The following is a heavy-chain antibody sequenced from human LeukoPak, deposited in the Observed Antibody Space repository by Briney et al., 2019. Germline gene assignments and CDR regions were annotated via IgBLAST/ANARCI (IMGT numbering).Heavy chain of an antibody. CDR3: ARDDYSSGWGPPDAFDI. D-gene: IGHD6-19*01. CDR1: GFTFSSYS. Sequence: GGSLRLSCAASGFTFSSYSMNWVRQAPGKGLEWVSSISSSSSYIYYADSVKGRFTISRDNAKNSLYLQMNSLRAEDTAVYYCARDDYSSGWGPPDAFDIWGQGTMVTVSS. CDR2: ISSSSSYI. V-gene: IGHV3-21*01. J-gene: IGHJ3*02.